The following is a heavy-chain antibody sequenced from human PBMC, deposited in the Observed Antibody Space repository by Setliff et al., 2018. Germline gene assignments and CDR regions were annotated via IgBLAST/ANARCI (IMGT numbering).Heavy chain of an antibody. CDR1: GDSIPKNA. CDR2: LQTYSGHT. J-gene: IGHJ4*02. V-gene: IGHV1-18*01. Sequence: ASVKVSCKASGDSIPKNAISWVRQAPGQGLEWMGWLQTYSGHTNYAQKFRGRATMTTDTSTRTAYLELRALTSDDTAVYYCVRSSAPQVVLAADFDYWGQGTLVTVSS. CDR3: VRSSAPQVVLAADFDY. D-gene: IGHD6-19*01.